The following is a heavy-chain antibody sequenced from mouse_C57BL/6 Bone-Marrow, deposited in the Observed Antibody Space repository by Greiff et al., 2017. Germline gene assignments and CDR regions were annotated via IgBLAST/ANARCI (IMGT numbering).Heavy chain of an antibody. J-gene: IGHJ3*01. CDR3: ASLGRPFAY. Sequence: QVQLKESGPGLVAPSQSLSITCTVSGFSLTSYGVDWVRQSPGKGLEWLGVIWGVGSTNYNSALKSRLSISKDNSKSQVFLKMNSLPTDDTAMYYCASLGRPFAYWGQGTLVTVSA. CDR1: GFSLTSYG. CDR2: IWGVGST. D-gene: IGHD4-1*01. V-gene: IGHV2-6*01.